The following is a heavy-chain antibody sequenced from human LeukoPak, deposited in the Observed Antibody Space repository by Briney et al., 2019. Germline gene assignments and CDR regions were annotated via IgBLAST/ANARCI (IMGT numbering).Heavy chain of an antibody. CDR1: GFTLSSYW. J-gene: IGHJ3*02. V-gene: IGHV3-7*01. CDR2: IKQDGSEK. Sequence: GGSLRLSCAASGFTLSSYWMSWVRQAPGKGLEWVANIKQDGSEKYYVDSVKGRFTISRDNAKNSLYLQMNSLRAEDTAVYYCARVLWFGGIDAFDIWGQGTMVTVSS. D-gene: IGHD3-10*01. CDR3: ARVLWFGGIDAFDI.